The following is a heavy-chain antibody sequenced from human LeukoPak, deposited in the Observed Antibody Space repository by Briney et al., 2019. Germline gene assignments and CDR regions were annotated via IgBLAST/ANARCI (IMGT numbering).Heavy chain of an antibody. Sequence: PGGSLRLSCAASGFTFSSYAMSWVRQAPGKGLEWVSAISGSGGSTYYADPVKGRFTISRDNSKKTLYLQMNSLRAEDTAVYYCAKKEGDHYGSGSYSYFDYWGQGTLVTVSS. V-gene: IGHV3-23*01. CDR3: AKKEGDHYGSGSYSYFDY. D-gene: IGHD3-10*01. CDR1: GFTFSSYA. CDR2: ISGSGGST. J-gene: IGHJ4*02.